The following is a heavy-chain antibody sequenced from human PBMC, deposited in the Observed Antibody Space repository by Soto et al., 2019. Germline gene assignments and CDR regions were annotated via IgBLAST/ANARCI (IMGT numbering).Heavy chain of an antibody. J-gene: IGHJ4*02. Sequence: SETLSLTCTVCGGSISSGGYYWSWIRQHPGKGLEWIGYIYYSGSTYYNPSLKSRVTISVDTSKNQFSLKLSSVTAADTAVYYCASTAAGEDAYFDYWGQGTLVTVSS. D-gene: IGHD6-13*01. CDR2: IYYSGST. CDR1: GGSISSGGYY. V-gene: IGHV4-31*03. CDR3: ASTAAGEDAYFDY.